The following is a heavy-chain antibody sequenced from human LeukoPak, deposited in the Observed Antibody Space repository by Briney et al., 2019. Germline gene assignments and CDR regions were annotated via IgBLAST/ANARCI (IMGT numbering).Heavy chain of an antibody. Sequence: SETLSLTCTVSGGSISSSSYYWGWIRQPPGKGLEWIGSIYYSGSTYYNPSLKSRVTISVDTSKNQFSLKLSSVTAADTAVYYCARQLMWEFHYNSWFDPWGQGTLVTVSS. CDR3: ARQLMWEFHYNSWFDP. CDR1: GGSISSSSYY. CDR2: IYYSGST. V-gene: IGHV4-39*01. D-gene: IGHD1-26*01. J-gene: IGHJ5*02.